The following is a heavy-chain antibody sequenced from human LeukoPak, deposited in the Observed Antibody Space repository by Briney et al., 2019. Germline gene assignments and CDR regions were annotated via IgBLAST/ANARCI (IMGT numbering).Heavy chain of an antibody. CDR1: GFTFDDYG. CDR2: VNWNGRST. CDR3: ARGHGSGSYEAIDY. D-gene: IGHD3-10*01. V-gene: IGHV3-20*04. Sequence: GGSLRLSCAASGFTFDDYGMSWVRQAPGKGLEWVSGVNWNGRSTGYADSVKGRFTISRDNAKNSLYLQMNSLRAEDTALYYCARGHGSGSYEAIDYWGQGTLVTVSS. J-gene: IGHJ4*02.